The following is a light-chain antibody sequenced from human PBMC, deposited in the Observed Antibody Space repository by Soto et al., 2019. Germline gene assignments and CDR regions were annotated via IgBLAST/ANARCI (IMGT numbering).Light chain of an antibody. CDR1: QSVSSSY. Sequence: IVLTQSPDTLSLFPGERATLSCRATQSVSSSYLAWYQQKPGQAPRLLIYGVTSRATGIPDRFSGSGSGTDFTLTIRRLEPEDFAVYYCQQDDSSPYTFGQGTKLEIK. V-gene: IGKV3-20*01. J-gene: IGKJ2*01. CDR3: QQDDSSPYT. CDR2: GVT.